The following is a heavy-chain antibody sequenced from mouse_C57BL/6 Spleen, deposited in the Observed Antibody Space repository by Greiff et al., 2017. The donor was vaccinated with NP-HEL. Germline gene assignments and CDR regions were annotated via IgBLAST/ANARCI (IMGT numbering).Heavy chain of an antibody. J-gene: IGHJ2*02. Sequence: VQLQQPGPELVKPGASVKFSCKASGYAFSSSWMNWVKQRPGKGLEWIGLIYPGDGDTNYNGKFKGKATLTVDKSSSTAYMQLSSLTSEDSAVYFCARTAQDSFDYWGQGTSLTVSS. D-gene: IGHD3-2*02. CDR3: ARTAQDSFDY. CDR1: GYAFSSSW. V-gene: IGHV1-82*01. CDR2: IYPGDGDT.